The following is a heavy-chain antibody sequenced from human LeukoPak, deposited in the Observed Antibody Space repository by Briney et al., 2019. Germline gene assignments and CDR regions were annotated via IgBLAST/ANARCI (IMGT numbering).Heavy chain of an antibody. Sequence: ASVKVSCKASVYTFTNFYIHWMRQAPGQGVEWMGWMNPNSGDTSYAREFQDRVTVTRDTSLNTAYMELSRLRSDDTAVYFCARRPINCIIANCYVDYWGQGTLVTVSS. V-gene: IGHV1-2*02. CDR3: ARRPINCIIANCYVDY. CDR2: MNPNSGDT. CDR1: VYTFTNFY. D-gene: IGHD3-3*02. J-gene: IGHJ4*02.